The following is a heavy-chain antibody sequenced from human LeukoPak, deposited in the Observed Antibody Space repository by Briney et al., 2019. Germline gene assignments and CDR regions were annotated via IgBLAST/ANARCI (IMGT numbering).Heavy chain of an antibody. CDR3: ARLVVPPGNRGWYYEH. D-gene: IGHD2-2*01. CDR1: GFLLSDYW. CDR2: INQGGREK. J-gene: IGHJ4*02. Sequence: GGSLRLSCAASGFLLSDYWVSWVRQGPGEGLEWVANINQGGREKYFVDSVKGRFTISRDNAQNSLGLQMNSLRVEDTAIYYCARLVVPPGNRGWYYEHWGQGTLVTVSS. V-gene: IGHV3-7*03.